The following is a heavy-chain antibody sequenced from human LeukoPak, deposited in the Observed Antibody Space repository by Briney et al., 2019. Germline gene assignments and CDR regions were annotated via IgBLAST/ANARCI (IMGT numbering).Heavy chain of an antibody. Sequence: SETLSLTCGVSGGSITNTNYWTWVRQPPGKGLEWIGEVNLQGSTNYNPSLMGRVAISVDKSENHISLQLTSVTAADTAVYYCAREGGPYRPLHYSGQGTLVTVSS. CDR3: AREGGPYRPLHY. V-gene: IGHV4-4*02. CDR1: GGSITNTNY. J-gene: IGHJ4*02. CDR2: VNLQGST.